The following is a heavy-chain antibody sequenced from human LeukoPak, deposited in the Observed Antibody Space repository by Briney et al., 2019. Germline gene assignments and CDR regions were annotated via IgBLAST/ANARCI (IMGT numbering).Heavy chain of an antibody. CDR1: GYSFTSYW. D-gene: IGHD2-15*01. J-gene: IGHJ4*02. Sequence: GESLQISCKGSGYSFTSYWIGWVRQMPGKGLEWMGIIYPGDSDTRYSPSFQGQVTISADKSISTAYLQWSSLKASDTAMYYCAREGGYCSGGSCYSGHNFDYWGQGTLVTVSS. V-gene: IGHV5-51*01. CDR3: AREGGYCSGGSCYSGHNFDY. CDR2: IYPGDSDT.